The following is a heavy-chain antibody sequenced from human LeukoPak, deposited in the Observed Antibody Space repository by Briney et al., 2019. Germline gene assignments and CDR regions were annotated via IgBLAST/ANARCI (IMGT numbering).Heavy chain of an antibody. CDR2: IYYSGST. CDR3: ARGFDSKSTYFDY. J-gene: IGHJ4*02. V-gene: IGHV4-39*07. CDR1: GGSFSSSSYY. D-gene: IGHD5-12*01. Sequence: PSETLSLTCTVSGGSFSSSSYYWGWIRQPPGKGLEWIGSIYYSGSTYYNPSLKSRVTISVDTSKNQFSLRLTSVSAADTAVYYCARGFDSKSTYFDYWGQGTLLTVSS.